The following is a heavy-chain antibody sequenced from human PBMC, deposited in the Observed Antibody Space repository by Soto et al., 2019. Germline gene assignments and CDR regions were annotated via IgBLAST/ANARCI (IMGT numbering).Heavy chain of an antibody. Sequence: QVQLVQSGAEVKKPGSSVKVSCKASGGTFSSYTISWVRQAPGQGLEWMGRIIPILGIANYAQKFQGRVTLTADKSTSTAYMELSSLRSEDTAVYYCARGKSGYSGYDNAFDIWGQGTMVTVSS. D-gene: IGHD5-12*01. CDR1: GGTFSSYT. CDR3: ARGKSGYSGYDNAFDI. CDR2: IIPILGIA. V-gene: IGHV1-69*02. J-gene: IGHJ3*02.